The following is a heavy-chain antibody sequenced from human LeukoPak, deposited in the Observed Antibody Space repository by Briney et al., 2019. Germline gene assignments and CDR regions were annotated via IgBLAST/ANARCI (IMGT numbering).Heavy chain of an antibody. Sequence: GGSLRLSCAASGFTFSNYGMHWVRQAPGKGLEWVAFIRYDGTNKYYADSVKGRFTISRDNSKNTVYLQMNSLRTEDTAFYYCVRDFAWGFDYWGQGTLATVSS. V-gene: IGHV3-30*02. CDR1: GFTFSNYG. CDR2: IRYDGTNK. D-gene: IGHD7-27*01. J-gene: IGHJ4*02. CDR3: VRDFAWGFDY.